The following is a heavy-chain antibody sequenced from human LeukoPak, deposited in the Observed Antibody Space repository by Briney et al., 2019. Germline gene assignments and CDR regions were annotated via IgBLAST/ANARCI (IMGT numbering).Heavy chain of an antibody. CDR3: ARECISSGSYPVYFDY. D-gene: IGHD1-26*01. CDR1: GGSISSYY. J-gene: IGHJ4*02. V-gene: IGHV4-4*07. CDR2: IYTSGST. Sequence: SETLSLTCTVSGGSISSYYWSWIRQPAGKGLEWIGRIYTSGSTNYNPSLKSRVTMSVDTSKNQFSLKLSSVTAADTAVYYCARECISSGSYPVYFDYWGQGALVTVSS.